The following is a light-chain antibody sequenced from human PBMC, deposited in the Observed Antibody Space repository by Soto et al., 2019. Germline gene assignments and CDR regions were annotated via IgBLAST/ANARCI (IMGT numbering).Light chain of an antibody. CDR1: QSVSTSY. V-gene: IGKV3-20*01. Sequence: EMVLTQSPGTLSLSPGERATLSCRASQSVSTSYLAWYQQKPGQAPRLLIYGASSRATGIPDRFSGSGSGTDFALTISRLEPEDFAVYYFQQYGSSPSWTFGQGTRVEIK. CDR3: QQYGSSPSWT. CDR2: GAS. J-gene: IGKJ1*01.